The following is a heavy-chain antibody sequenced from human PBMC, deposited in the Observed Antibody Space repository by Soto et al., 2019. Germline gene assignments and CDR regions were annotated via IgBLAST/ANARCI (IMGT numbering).Heavy chain of an antibody. V-gene: IGHV4-4*02. CDR2: IYHSGST. J-gene: IGHJ6*02. Sequence: QVQLQESGPGLVKPSGTLSLTCAVSGGSISSSNWWSWVRQPPGKGLEWIGEIYHSGSTNYNPSLKCRVTISVGKSKNQFSLKLSSVTAADTAVYYCARGNGGYYYGMDVWGQGTTVTVSS. CDR3: ARGNGGYYYGMDV. D-gene: IGHD1-1*01. CDR1: GGSISSSNW.